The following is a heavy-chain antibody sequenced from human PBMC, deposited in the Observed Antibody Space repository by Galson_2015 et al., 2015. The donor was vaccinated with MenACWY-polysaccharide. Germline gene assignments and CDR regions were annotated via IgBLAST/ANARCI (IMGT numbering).Heavy chain of an antibody. CDR1: GFNFRGNG. CDR2: IRNDEVSK. V-gene: IGHV3-30*02. CDR3: ARNPSRLDIAAASH. J-gene: IGHJ4*02. D-gene: IGHD6-13*01. Sequence: SLRLSCAASGFNFRGNGMHWLRQAPGKGLEWVALIRNDEVSKHYIDAVKGRFAISRDNSKNTVYLEMNSLRPEDTAVHYCARNPSRLDIAAASHWGQGALVTVSS.